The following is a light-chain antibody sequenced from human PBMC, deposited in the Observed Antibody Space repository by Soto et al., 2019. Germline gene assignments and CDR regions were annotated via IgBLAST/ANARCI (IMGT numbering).Light chain of an antibody. CDR1: QSISSW. V-gene: IGKV1-5*03. CDR2: KAS. J-gene: IGKJ4*01. CDR3: QQYDRYPIT. Sequence: DTHMTQSPSTLSASVGDRVTITCRASQSISSWLAWYQHKPGKAPNLLIYKASSLESGVPSRFSGCGSRTEFTLTVSSRQTDDFATYYCQQYDRYPITFGGGTKVEIK.